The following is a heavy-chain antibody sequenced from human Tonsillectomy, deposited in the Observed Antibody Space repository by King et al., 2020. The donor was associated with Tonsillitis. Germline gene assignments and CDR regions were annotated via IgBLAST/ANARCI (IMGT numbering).Heavy chain of an antibody. V-gene: IGHV3-74*01. Sequence: VQLVESGGGLVQPGGSLRLSCAASGFTFSSYWIHWVRQAPGKGLVWVSRMNSDGSSTSYADSVKGRFTISRDNARNTLYLQMNSLRAEDTAVYYCARDNWGGYYYYGMDVWGQGTTVTVSS. CDR1: GFTFSSYW. D-gene: IGHD3-16*01. CDR2: MNSDGSST. J-gene: IGHJ6*02. CDR3: ARDNWGGYYYYGMDV.